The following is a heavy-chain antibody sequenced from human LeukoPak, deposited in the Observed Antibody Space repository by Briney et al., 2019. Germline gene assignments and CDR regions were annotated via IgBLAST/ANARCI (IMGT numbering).Heavy chain of an antibody. V-gene: IGHV3-30*03. CDR1: GGSFSGYY. J-gene: IGHJ2*01. CDR2: ISTDGSYK. CDR3: ARSLIPGRWYFDL. D-gene: IGHD3-16*01. Sequence: LSLTCAVYGGSFSGYYWSWIRQPPGKGLEWVAAISTDGSYKYHGDSVKGRFTISRDNPMNTLYLQMNGLRPDDTAVYYCARSLIPGRWYFDLWGRGTLVTVSS.